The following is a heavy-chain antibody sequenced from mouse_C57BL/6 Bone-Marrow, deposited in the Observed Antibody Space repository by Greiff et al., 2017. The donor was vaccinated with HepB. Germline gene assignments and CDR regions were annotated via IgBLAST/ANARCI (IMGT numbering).Heavy chain of an antibody. CDR1: GYTFTSYW. J-gene: IGHJ2*01. Sequence: VQLQQPGTELVKPGASVKLSCKASGYTFTSYWMHWVKQRPGQGLEWIGNINPSNGGTNYNEKFKSKATLTVDKSSSTAYMQLSSLTSEDSAVYYCARDGSCYGDLYYFDYWGQGTTLTVSS. V-gene: IGHV1-53*01. CDR2: INPSNGGT. D-gene: IGHD1-1*01. CDR3: ARDGSCYGDLYYFDY.